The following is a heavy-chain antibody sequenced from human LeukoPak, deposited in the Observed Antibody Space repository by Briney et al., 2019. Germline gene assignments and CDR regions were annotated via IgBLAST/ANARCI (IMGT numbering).Heavy chain of an antibody. V-gene: IGHV1-18*01. CDR1: GYTFTSYG. D-gene: IGHD5-18*01. CDR2: ISSYNANT. CDR3: ARDSLMGYSYAKTDY. J-gene: IGHJ4*02. Sequence: GASVKVSCKASGYTFTSYGITWVRQAPGQGLEWMGWISSYNANTNYAQKLQGRVTMTTDTSTSTAYMELRSLRSDDTAVYYCARDSLMGYSYAKTDYWGQGTLVTVSS.